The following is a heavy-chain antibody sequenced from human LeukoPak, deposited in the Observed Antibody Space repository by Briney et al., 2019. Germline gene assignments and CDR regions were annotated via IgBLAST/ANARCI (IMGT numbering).Heavy chain of an antibody. V-gene: IGHV3-53*01. Sequence: GGSLRLSCAASGFTVSSNYMSWVRQAPGKGLEWVSVIYSGGSTYYADSVKGRFTISRDNSKNTLNLQMNSLRAEDTAVYYCAREAPSGYDYLDYWGQGTLVTVSS. CDR3: AREAPSGYDYLDY. D-gene: IGHD5-12*01. J-gene: IGHJ4*02. CDR1: GFTVSSNY. CDR2: IYSGGST.